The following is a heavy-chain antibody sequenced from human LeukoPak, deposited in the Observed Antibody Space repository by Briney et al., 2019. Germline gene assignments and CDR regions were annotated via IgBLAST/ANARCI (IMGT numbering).Heavy chain of an antibody. J-gene: IGHJ5*02. CDR2: INPNSGGT. V-gene: IGHV1-2*02. D-gene: IGHD2-2*01. CDR1: GYTFTGYY. CDR3: ARGYCSSTSCYRPWFDP. Sequence: ASVKVSCKASGYTFTGYYMHWVRQAPGQGLGWMGWINPNSGGTNYAQKFQGRVTMTRDTSISTAYMELSRLRSDDTAVYYCARGYCSSTSCYRPWFDPWGQGTLVTVSS.